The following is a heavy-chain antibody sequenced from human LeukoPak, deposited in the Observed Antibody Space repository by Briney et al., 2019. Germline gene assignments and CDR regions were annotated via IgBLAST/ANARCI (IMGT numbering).Heavy chain of an antibody. Sequence: PSETLSLTCTVSADSITSYYWSWIRQPPGKGLEWIGYIFYSGSTKYNPSLKSRVTISVDTSKNQFSLKLSSVTAADTAVYYCARGIAAAVTFDYWGQGTLVTVSS. V-gene: IGHV4-59*12. CDR3: ARGIAAAVTFDY. D-gene: IGHD6-13*01. CDR2: IFYSGST. J-gene: IGHJ4*02. CDR1: ADSITSYY.